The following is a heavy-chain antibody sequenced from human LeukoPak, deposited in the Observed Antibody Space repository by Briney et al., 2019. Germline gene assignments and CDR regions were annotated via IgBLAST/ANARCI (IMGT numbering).Heavy chain of an antibody. CDR2: ISYDGSNN. Sequence: PGGSLRLSCAASGFTFSSYSMLWVRQAPGKGLEWVAIISYDGSNNYYADSVKGRFTISRDNAENSLYLQMNSLRVEDTAVYYCARGIAADEEHYWGQGTLVTVSS. CDR3: ARGIAADEEHY. J-gene: IGHJ4*02. D-gene: IGHD6-13*01. CDR1: GFTFSSYS. V-gene: IGHV3-30-3*01.